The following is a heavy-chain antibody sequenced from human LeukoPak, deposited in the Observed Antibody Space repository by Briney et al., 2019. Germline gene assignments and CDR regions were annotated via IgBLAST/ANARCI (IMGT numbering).Heavy chain of an antibody. Sequence: SGGSLRLSCAASGFTFSSYWMSWVRQAPGKGPEWVANIKQDGSEKYYVDSVKGRFTISRDNAKNSLYLQMNSLRAEDTAVYDCAGTWIQLYYGMDVWGQGTTVTVSS. CDR2: IKQDGSEK. D-gene: IGHD5-18*01. CDR1: GFTFSSYW. CDR3: AGTWIQLYYGMDV. V-gene: IGHV3-7*02. J-gene: IGHJ6*02.